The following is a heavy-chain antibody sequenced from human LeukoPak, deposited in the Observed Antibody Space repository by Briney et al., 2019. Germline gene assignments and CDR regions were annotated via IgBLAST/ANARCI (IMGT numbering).Heavy chain of an antibody. V-gene: IGHV4-39*01. CDR3: ARNNTLMMYPRGGEDKGFDY. J-gene: IGHJ4*02. CDR2: IYYSGST. D-gene: IGHD2-8*01. CDR1: GGSISSGSYY. Sequence: SGTLSLTCTVSGGSISSGSYYWGWIRLPPGKGLEWISSIYYSGSTHYNPSLKSRVTISVDTSKNEFSLKLSSVTAADTAVYYCARNNTLMMYPRGGEDKGFDYWGQGTLVTVSS.